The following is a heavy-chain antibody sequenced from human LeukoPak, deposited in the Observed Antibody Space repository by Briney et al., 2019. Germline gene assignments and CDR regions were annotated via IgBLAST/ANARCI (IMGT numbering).Heavy chain of an antibody. J-gene: IGHJ3*02. CDR1: GYTFTSYY. V-gene: IGHV1-46*01. CDR3: ARDPRSIAAAGTAFDI. Sequence: ASVKASCKASGYTFTSYYMHWVRQAPGQGLEWMGIINPSGGSTSYAQKFQGRVTMTRDTSTSTVYMELSSLRSEDTAVYYCARDPRSIAAAGTAFDIWGQGTMVTVSS. D-gene: IGHD6-13*01. CDR2: INPSGGST.